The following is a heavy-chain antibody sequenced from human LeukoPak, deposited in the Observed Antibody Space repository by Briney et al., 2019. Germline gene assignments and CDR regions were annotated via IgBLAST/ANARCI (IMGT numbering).Heavy chain of an antibody. V-gene: IGHV1-2*02. CDR1: GYTFTGYY. J-gene: IGHJ5*02. CDR3: ARGLSQALINWFDP. CDR2: INPNSGGT. Sequence: ASVKVSCKASGYTFTGYYMHWVRQAPGQGLEWMGWINPNSGGTNYAQTFQGRVAMTLDTSVSTAYLEVSRLTSDDTAVYYCARGLSQALINWFDPWGQGTLVTVSS. D-gene: IGHD2-21*01.